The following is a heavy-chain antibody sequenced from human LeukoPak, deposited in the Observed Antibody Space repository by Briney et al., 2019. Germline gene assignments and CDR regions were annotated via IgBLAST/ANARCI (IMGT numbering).Heavy chain of an antibody. CDR1: GGSISSYY. D-gene: IGHD3-22*01. J-gene: IGHJ6*03. CDR3: ARTYYYDSSGRYYYYMDV. Sequence: PSETLSLTCTVSGGSISSYYWSWIRQPPGKGLEWIGYIHYSGSTNYNPSLKSRLTISVETSKNQFSLKLSSVTAADTAVYYCARTYYYDSSGRYYYYMDVWGKGTTVTISS. V-gene: IGHV4-59*12. CDR2: IHYSGST.